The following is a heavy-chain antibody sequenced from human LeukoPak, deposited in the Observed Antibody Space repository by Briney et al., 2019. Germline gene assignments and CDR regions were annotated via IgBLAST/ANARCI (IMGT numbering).Heavy chain of an antibody. Sequence: SETLSLTCTVSGGSISSSSYYWGWIRQPPGKGLEWIGRIYYSGSTYYNPSLKSRVTISVDTSKNQFSLKLSSVTAADTAVYYCARVGSYDFWSGYSVGDAFDIWGQGTMVTVSS. J-gene: IGHJ3*02. CDR2: IYYSGST. V-gene: IGHV4-39*07. D-gene: IGHD3-3*01. CDR1: GGSISSSSYY. CDR3: ARVGSYDFWSGYSVGDAFDI.